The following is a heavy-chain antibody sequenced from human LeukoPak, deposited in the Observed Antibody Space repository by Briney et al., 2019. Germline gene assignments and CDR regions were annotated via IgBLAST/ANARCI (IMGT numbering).Heavy chain of an antibody. CDR1: GYTFTSYY. J-gene: IGHJ4*02. CDR3: ARGPKYNWGLQNTFFDY. CDR2: INPSGGST. V-gene: IGHV1-46*01. Sequence: ASVKVSCKASGYTFTSYYMHWVRQVPGQGLEWMGIINPSGGSTSYAQKFQGRVTMTRDMSTSTVYMELSSLRSEDTAVYYCARGPKYNWGLQNTFFDYWGQGTLVTVSS. D-gene: IGHD7-27*01.